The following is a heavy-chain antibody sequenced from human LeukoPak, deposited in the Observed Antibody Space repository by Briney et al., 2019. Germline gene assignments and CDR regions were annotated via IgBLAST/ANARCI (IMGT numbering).Heavy chain of an antibody. V-gene: IGHV4-59*01. CDR2: IYYSGST. CDR3: ARVFCSGGSCYDGWFDP. Sequence: SETLSLTCTVSGGSISSYYWSWIRQPPGKGLEWIGYIYYSGSTNYNPSLKSRVTISVDTSKNQFSLKLSSVTAADTAVYYCARVFCSGGSCYDGWFDPWGQGTLDTVSS. J-gene: IGHJ5*02. D-gene: IGHD2-15*01. CDR1: GGSISSYY.